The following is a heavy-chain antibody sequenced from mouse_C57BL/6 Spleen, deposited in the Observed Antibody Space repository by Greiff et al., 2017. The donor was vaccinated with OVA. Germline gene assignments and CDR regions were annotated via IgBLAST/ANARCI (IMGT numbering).Heavy chain of an antibody. CDR2: ISDGGSYT. CDR1: GFTFSSYA. CDR3: ARETYFDY. J-gene: IGHJ2*01. Sequence: DVHLVESGGGLVKPGGSLKLSCAASGFTFSSYAMSWVRQTPEKRLEWVATISDGGSYTYYPDNVKGRFTISRDNAKNNLYLQMSHLKSEDTAMYYCARETYFDYWGQGTTLTVSS. V-gene: IGHV5-4*01.